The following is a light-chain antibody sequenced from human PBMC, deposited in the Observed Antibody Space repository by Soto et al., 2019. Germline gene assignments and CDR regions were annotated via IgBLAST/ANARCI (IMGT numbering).Light chain of an antibody. CDR1: QGISSY. J-gene: IGKJ1*01. V-gene: IGKV1-8*01. CDR2: KAS. CDR3: QQYGSSGT. Sequence: AIRMTQSPSSLSASTGDRVTMTCRASQGISSYLAWYQQKPGKAPKILIYKASSLESGVPARFSGSGSGTDFTLTISSLEPEDFAVYYCQQYGSSGTFGQGTKVDIK.